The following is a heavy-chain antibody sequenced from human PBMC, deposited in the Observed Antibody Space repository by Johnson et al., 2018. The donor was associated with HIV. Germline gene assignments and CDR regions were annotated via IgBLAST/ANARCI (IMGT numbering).Heavy chain of an antibody. CDR1: GFSFSSFA. V-gene: IGHV3-30-3*01. Sequence: QVQLVESGGGLVKPGGSLRLSCAASGFSFSSFAMHWVRQAPGKGLQWVAVMSFDETNSYDSDSVDVKGRFTISRDNSKNTLYLQMDSLRPEDTAVYHCARDPIAFRNYYGSGSAFDIWGQGTMVTVSS. D-gene: IGHD3-10*01. CDR2: MSFDETNS. CDR3: ARDPIAFRNYYGSGSAFDI. J-gene: IGHJ3*02.